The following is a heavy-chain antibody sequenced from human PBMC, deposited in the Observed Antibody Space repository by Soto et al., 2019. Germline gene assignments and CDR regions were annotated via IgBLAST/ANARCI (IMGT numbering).Heavy chain of an antibody. D-gene: IGHD3-16*01. CDR3: ARREELGLGLAFDI. CDR1: GFTVSSNY. J-gene: IGHJ3*02. V-gene: IGHV3-53*01. Sequence: GGSLRLSCAASGFTVSSNYMSWVRQAPGKGLEWVSVIYSGGSTYYADSVKGRFTISRDNSKTTLYLQMNSLRAEDTAVYYCARREELGLGLAFDIWGQGTMVTVSS. CDR2: IYSGGST.